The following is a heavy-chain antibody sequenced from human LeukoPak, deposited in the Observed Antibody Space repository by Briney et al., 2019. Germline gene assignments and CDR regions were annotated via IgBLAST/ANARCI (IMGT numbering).Heavy chain of an antibody. CDR3: ARPGIAAPDDAFDI. V-gene: IGHV4-30-2*01. D-gene: IGHD6-13*01. CDR2: IYHSGST. J-gene: IGHJ3*02. CDR1: GGSISSGGYY. Sequence: SETLSLTCTVSGGSISSGGYYWSWIRQPPGKGLEWIGYIYHSGSTYYNPSLKSRVTISVDRSKNQFSLKLSSVTAADTAVYYCARPGIAAPDDAFDIWGQGTMVTVSS.